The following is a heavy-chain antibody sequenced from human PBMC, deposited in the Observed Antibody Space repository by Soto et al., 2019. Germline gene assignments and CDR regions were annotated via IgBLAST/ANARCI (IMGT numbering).Heavy chain of an antibody. CDR3: ARFCGITMVRVVIVYYYGMDV. CDR2: INHSGST. J-gene: IGHJ6*02. Sequence: SETLSLTCAVYGGSFSGYYWSWIRKPPGKGLEWIGEINHSGSTNYNPSLKSRVTISVDTSKNQFSLKLSSVTAADTAVYYCARFCGITMVRVVIVYYYGMDVWGQGTTVTVSS. D-gene: IGHD3-10*01. CDR1: GGSFSGYY. V-gene: IGHV4-34*01.